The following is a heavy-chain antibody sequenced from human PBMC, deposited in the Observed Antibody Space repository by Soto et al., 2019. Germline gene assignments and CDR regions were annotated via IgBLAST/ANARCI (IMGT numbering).Heavy chain of an antibody. CDR1: GFTFGDYA. J-gene: IGHJ4*02. D-gene: IGHD5-18*01. V-gene: IGHV3-49*03. Sequence: HPGGSLRLSCTASGFTFGDYAMSWFRQAPGKGLEWVGFIRSKAYGGTTEYAAAVKGRFTISRDDSKSIAYLQMNSLKTEDTAVYYCTRVENLGAHRYSYGPYFDYWGQGTLVTVSS. CDR3: TRVENLGAHRYSYGPYFDY. CDR2: IRSKAYGGTT.